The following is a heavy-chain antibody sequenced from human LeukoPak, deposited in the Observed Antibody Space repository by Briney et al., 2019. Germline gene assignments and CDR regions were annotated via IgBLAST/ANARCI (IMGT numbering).Heavy chain of an antibody. Sequence: SETLSLTCAVYGGSFSGYYWSWIRQPPGKGLEWIGEINHGGSTNYNPSLKSRVTISVDTPKNQFSLKLSSVTAADTAVYYCASLPGQWSGWHFDLWGRGTLVTVSS. CDR3: ASLPGQWSGWHFDL. CDR1: GGSFSGYY. V-gene: IGHV4-34*01. CDR2: INHGGST. J-gene: IGHJ2*01. D-gene: IGHD3-3*01.